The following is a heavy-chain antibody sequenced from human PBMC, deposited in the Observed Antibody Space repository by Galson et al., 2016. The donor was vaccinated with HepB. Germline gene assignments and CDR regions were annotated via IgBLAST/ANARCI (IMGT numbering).Heavy chain of an antibody. J-gene: IGHJ5*02. D-gene: IGHD1-1*01. CDR3: ARDSWNARPGWYDP. CDR2: ITKDSSTV. V-gene: IGHV3-48*02. Sequence: SLRLSCAASGFTFIDYSMNWVRQAPGKGLEWISYITKDSSTVYYADSVKGRFTISRDNAKNSVYLQMNSLRDEDTALYYCARDSWNARPGWYDPWGQGTLVTVSS. CDR1: GFTFIDYS.